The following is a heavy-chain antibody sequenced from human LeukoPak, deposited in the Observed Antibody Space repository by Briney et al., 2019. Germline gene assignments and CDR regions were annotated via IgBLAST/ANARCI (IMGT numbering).Heavy chain of an antibody. Sequence: EASVKVSCKVSGYTLTELSMHWVRQAPGKGLEWMGGFDPEDGETIYAQKFQGRVTMTEDTSTDTAYMELSSLRSEDTAVYYCALYCSGGSCYSYFDYWGQGTLVTVSS. J-gene: IGHJ4*02. D-gene: IGHD2-15*01. CDR2: FDPEDGET. V-gene: IGHV1-24*01. CDR1: GYTLTELS. CDR3: ALYCSGGSCYSYFDY.